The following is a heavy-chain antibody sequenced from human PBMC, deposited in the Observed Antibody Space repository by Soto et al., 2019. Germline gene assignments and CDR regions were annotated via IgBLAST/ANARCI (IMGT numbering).Heavy chain of an antibody. J-gene: IGHJ4*02. CDR3: ARDDEYSSGRFDY. D-gene: IGHD6-19*01. V-gene: IGHV4-59*01. CDR1: GGSISSYY. Sequence: QVQLQESGPGLVKPSETLSLTCTVSGGSISSYYWSWIRQSPGKGLEWIGYIYYSGSTNYNPSLKSRVTISVDTSKNQFFLKLSSVTAADTAVYYCARDDEYSSGRFDYWGQGSLVTVSS. CDR2: IYYSGST.